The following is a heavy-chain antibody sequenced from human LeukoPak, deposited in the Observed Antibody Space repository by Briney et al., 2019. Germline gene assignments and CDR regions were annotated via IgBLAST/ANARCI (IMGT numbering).Heavy chain of an antibody. CDR1: GFTFTTYW. J-gene: IGHJ4*02. CDR2: IKQDGSEK. V-gene: IGHV3-7*01. CDR3: ARDTGYSGYDYFSTLHY. Sequence: GESLRLSCAASGFTFTTYWMSWVRQAPGKGLEWVANIKQDGSEKYYVDSVKGRFTISRDNAKNSLYLQMNSLRAEDTAVYYCARDTGYSGYDYFSTLHYWGQGTLVTVSS. D-gene: IGHD5-12*01.